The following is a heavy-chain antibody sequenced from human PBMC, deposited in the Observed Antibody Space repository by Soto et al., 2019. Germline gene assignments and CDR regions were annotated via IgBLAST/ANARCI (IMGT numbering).Heavy chain of an antibody. CDR1: GYTFTGYY. V-gene: IGHV1-2*04. CDR2: INPNSGGT. Sequence: QVQLVQSGAEVKKPGASVKVSCKASGYTFTGYYMHWVRQAPGQGLEWMGWINPNSGGTNYAQKFQGWVTMTRDTSLSTADRELSRLRSNDTAVYYCARDQWSGGSCYDYFDYWGQGTLVTVSS. CDR3: ARDQWSGGSCYDYFDY. D-gene: IGHD2-15*01. J-gene: IGHJ4*02.